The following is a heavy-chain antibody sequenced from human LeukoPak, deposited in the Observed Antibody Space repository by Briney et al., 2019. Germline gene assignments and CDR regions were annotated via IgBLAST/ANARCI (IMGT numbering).Heavy chain of an antibody. CDR3: TREGYYGSGSYYNEH. Sequence: GGSRRLARTAAGFTLGVYDRGWVRQARGEGREWEGFMRSKAYGGTTEYAASVKGRFTISRDDSKSIAYLQMNSLKTEDTAVYYCTREGYYGSGSYYNEHWGQGTLVTVSS. CDR2: MRSKAYGGTT. CDR1: GFTLGVYD. J-gene: IGHJ1*01. V-gene: IGHV3-49*04. D-gene: IGHD3-10*01.